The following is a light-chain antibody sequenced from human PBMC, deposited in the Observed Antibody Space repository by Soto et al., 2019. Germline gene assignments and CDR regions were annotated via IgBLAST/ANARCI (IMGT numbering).Light chain of an antibody. CDR1: RGIDTY. V-gene: IGKV3-20*01. J-gene: IGKJ1*01. CDR3: QHYGDSSWT. CDR2: GVS. Sequence: EIVLTQSPATLSLSPGERATLSCRASRGIDTYLAWYQQKRGQAPRLLIYGVSSRATGIPDRFSGSGSGTDFTLTISRVEPEDFAVYFCQHYGDSSWTFGQGSRVE.